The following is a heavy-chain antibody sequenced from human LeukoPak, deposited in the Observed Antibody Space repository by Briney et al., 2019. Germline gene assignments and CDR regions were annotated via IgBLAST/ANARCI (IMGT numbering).Heavy chain of an antibody. CDR3: VRDFEWGFDH. Sequence: GGSVRLSCAASGFTFTNHGMHWVRQAPGKGLEWVAFIRNVGNNKYHADSVKGRFTISRDNSKSTQYLQMNSLRAEDTALYYCVRDFEWGFDHWGQGTLVTVSS. CDR1: GFTFTNHG. J-gene: IGHJ4*02. CDR2: IRNVGNNK. D-gene: IGHD3-9*01. V-gene: IGHV3-30*02.